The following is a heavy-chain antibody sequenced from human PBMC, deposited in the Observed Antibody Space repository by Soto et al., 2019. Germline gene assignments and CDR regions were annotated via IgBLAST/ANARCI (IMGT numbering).Heavy chain of an antibody. Sequence: SETLSLTCTVSGGSISSYYWSWIRQPPGKGLEWIGYIYYSGSTNYNPSLKSRVTISVDTSKNQFSLKLSSVTAADTAVYYCARVGILTGYYVFDYWGQGTLVTVSS. CDR2: IYYSGST. D-gene: IGHD3-9*01. V-gene: IGHV4-59*01. CDR3: ARVGILTGYYVFDY. J-gene: IGHJ4*02. CDR1: GGSISSYY.